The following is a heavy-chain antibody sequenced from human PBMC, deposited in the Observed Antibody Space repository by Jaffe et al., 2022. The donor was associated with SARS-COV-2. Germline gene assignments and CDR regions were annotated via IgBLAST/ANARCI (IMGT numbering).Heavy chain of an antibody. D-gene: IGHD1-26*01. V-gene: IGHV3-30*09. CDR1: GITFSSYA. Sequence: QVKLVESGGGVVEPGRSLRLSCAASGITFSSYAMHWVRQAPGKGLEWVAVISYDGTNKYYADSVQGRFAISRDTSKSTLYLQMDSLRTEDTGVYYCARDRGSIVGAIEYFQHWGQGTLVTVSS. CDR2: ISYDGTNK. CDR3: ARDRGSIVGAIEYFQH. J-gene: IGHJ1*01.